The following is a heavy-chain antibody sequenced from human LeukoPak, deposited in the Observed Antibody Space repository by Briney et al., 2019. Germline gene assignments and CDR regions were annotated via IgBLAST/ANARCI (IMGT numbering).Heavy chain of an antibody. CDR1: GFTFSSYA. Sequence: GGSLRLSCAASGFTFSSYAMSWVRQAPGKGLEWVSAISGSGGSTYYADSVKGRFTISRDNSKNTLYLQMNSLRAEDTAVYYCAKPRRLRHYDSSGYYYLSDPWGQGTLVTVSS. V-gene: IGHV3-23*01. CDR3: AKPRRLRHYDSSGYYYLSDP. D-gene: IGHD3-22*01. J-gene: IGHJ5*02. CDR2: ISGSGGST.